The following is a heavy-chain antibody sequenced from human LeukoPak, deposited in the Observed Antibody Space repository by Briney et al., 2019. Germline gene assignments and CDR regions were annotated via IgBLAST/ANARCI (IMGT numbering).Heavy chain of an antibody. V-gene: IGHV3-74*01. Sequence: GGSLRLSCAASGFTFSRYWMHWVRQAPGKGLVWVARMNSDGSSINYGDSVKGRFTISRDNAKNTLYLQMNSLRAENTAVYYCSRDGGWSFGYWGQGTLVTVSS. J-gene: IGHJ4*02. CDR3: SRDGGWSFGY. CDR2: MNSDGSSI. D-gene: IGHD6-19*01. CDR1: GFTFSRYW.